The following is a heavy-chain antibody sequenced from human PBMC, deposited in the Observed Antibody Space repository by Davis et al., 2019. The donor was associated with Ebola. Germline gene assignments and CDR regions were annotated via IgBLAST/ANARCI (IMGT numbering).Heavy chain of an antibody. Sequence: GGSLRLSCAASGFTFSRSAMSWGRQAPGKGLEWVSSIGGGGGSIYYADSVKGRFTISRDNSNNTLYLQMNSLRAEDTALYYCARGPSTGNSFSHWGQGTLVTVSS. CDR2: IGGGGGSI. V-gene: IGHV3-23*01. CDR1: GFTFSRSA. D-gene: IGHD4-23*01. J-gene: IGHJ4*02. CDR3: ARGPSTGNSFSH.